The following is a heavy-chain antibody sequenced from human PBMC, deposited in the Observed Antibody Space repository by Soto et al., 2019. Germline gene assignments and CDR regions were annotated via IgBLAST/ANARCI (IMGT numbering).Heavy chain of an antibody. Sequence: EVQLVESGGGLVQPGGSLRLSCAASGFTFSSYSMNWVRQAPGKGLEWVSYISTSSSTIFYADSVKGRFTISRDNAKNSLYWQMNSLRAEDTAVYYCAGGIATADSPWGQGTLVTVSS. CDR2: ISTSSSTI. V-gene: IGHV3-48*01. D-gene: IGHD6-13*01. CDR1: GFTFSSYS. J-gene: IGHJ5*02. CDR3: AGGIATADSP.